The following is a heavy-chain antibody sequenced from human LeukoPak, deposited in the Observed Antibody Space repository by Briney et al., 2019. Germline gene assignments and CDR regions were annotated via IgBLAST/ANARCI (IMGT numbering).Heavy chain of an antibody. Sequence: PGGSLRLSCAASGFTFSDYYMSWIRQAPGKGLEWVSYISSSGSTIYYADPVKGRFTISRDNAKNSLYLQMNSLRAEDTAVYYCARCPAGLYYYYYMDVWGKGTTVTVSS. CDR3: ARCPAGLYYYYYMDV. J-gene: IGHJ6*03. V-gene: IGHV3-11*04. CDR2: ISSSGSTI. CDR1: GFTFSDYY. D-gene: IGHD2-2*01.